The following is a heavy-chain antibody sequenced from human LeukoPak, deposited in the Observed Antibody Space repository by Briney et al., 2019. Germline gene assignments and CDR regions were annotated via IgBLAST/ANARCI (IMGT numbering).Heavy chain of an antibody. V-gene: IGHV1-69*05. Sequence: GASVKVSCKASGGTFSSYAISWVRQAPGQGLEWMGGIIPIFGTANYAQKFQGRVTITTDESTSTAYMELSSLRSEDTAVYYCASPSIAAAVHHSYYYYYYMDVWGKGTTVTVSS. D-gene: IGHD6-13*01. CDR3: ASPSIAAAVHHSYYYYYYMDV. CDR2: IIPIFGTA. J-gene: IGHJ6*03. CDR1: GGTFSSYA.